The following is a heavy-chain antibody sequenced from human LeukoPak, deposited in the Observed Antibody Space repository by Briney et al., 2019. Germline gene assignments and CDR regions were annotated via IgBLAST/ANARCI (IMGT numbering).Heavy chain of an antibody. J-gene: IGHJ6*02. CDR1: AGSVSGYC. Sequence: SQTLSLTCAVDAGSVSGYCWSWVRQPPRNGLEWIVEINHSGSTNYNPSLKGRVTISVDSSKNQFSLKLSSVTAADTAVYYCARWSEKRISSSGSTYYYYYGMDVWGQGTTVTVSS. CDR2: INHSGST. CDR3: ARWSEKRISSSGSTYYYYYGMDV. V-gene: IGHV4-34*01. D-gene: IGHD6-13*01.